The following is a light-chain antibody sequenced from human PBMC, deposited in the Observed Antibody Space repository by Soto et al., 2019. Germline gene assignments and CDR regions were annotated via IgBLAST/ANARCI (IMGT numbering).Light chain of an antibody. Sequence: IQMTQSPSSLSASVGDRVTITCRASQGIRNDLYWYQQKPGKAPRVLIYAAAGLQSGIPSRFSGSGSGTDFTLTITSLQPEDFATYYCLQDYNYPWTFCQGTKVEIK. CDR2: AAA. CDR3: LQDYNYPWT. J-gene: IGKJ1*01. V-gene: IGKV1-6*01. CDR1: QGIRND.